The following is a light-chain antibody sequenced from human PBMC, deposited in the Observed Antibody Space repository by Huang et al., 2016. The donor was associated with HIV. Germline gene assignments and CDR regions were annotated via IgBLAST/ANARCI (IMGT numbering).Light chain of an antibody. Sequence: DIQMTQSPSSLSASVVDRVTISCRSSQSFSSSLNWYQQRPGKAPKLLIYAASSLQSGVPSRFSGSGSGTDFSLTINSLQPEDFATYYCQQSDSTPYTFGQGTKLEIK. J-gene: IGKJ2*01. V-gene: IGKV1-39*01. CDR1: QSFSSS. CDR3: QQSDSTPYT. CDR2: AAS.